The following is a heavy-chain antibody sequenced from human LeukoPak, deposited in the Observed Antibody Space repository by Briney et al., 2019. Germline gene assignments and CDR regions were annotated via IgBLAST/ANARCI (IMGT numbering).Heavy chain of an antibody. CDR2: ISSSGSTI. Sequence: GGSLRLSCAASGFNFSDYYMSWVRQAPGKGLEWVSYISSSGSTIYYADSVKGRFTISRDNAKNSLYLQMNSLRAEDTAVYYCARDSIVRGNIGNDMDVWGKGTTVTVSS. J-gene: IGHJ6*03. CDR3: ARDSIVRGNIGNDMDV. V-gene: IGHV3-11*01. D-gene: IGHD2-8*01. CDR1: GFNFSDYY.